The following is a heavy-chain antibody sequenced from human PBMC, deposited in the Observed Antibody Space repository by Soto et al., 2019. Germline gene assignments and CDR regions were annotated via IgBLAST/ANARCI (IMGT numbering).Heavy chain of an antibody. D-gene: IGHD6-6*01. V-gene: IGHV3-7*01. Sequence: EVQLVESGGGLVQPGGSLRLSCAASGFTFSNYWMSWVRQAPGKGLEWVANINQDGSEKYYVDSGKGRFTISRDNAKNSLYLQMNSLRAEDTAVYYCARPSSSSYYYGMDVWGQGTTVTVSS. J-gene: IGHJ6*02. CDR3: ARPSSSSYYYGMDV. CDR2: INQDGSEK. CDR1: GFTFSNYW.